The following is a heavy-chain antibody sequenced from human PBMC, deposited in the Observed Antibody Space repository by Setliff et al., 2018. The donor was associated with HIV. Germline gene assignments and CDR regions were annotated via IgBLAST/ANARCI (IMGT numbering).Heavy chain of an antibody. CDR1: GGPFSSYT. J-gene: IGHJ4*02. Sequence: SVEISCKASGGPFSSYTISCVRQAPGQGLEWMGRIIPILGIANYAQKFQGRVTITADKSTSTAYTELSSLRSEDTAVYYCARGGQDYYDSSGYTLDYWGQGTLVTVSS. CDR3: ARGGQDYYDSSGYTLDY. D-gene: IGHD3-22*01. CDR2: IIPILGIA. V-gene: IGHV1-69*02.